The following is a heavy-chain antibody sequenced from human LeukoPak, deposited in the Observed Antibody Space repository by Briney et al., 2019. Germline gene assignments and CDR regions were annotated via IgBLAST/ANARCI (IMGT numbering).Heavy chain of an antibody. V-gene: IGHV3-11*01. D-gene: IGHD1-26*01. CDR3: AKDRSIGTYYTFDH. J-gene: IGHJ4*02. CDR1: GFTFSDYY. Sequence: GGSLRLSCAASGFTFSDYYMSWIRQAPGKGLEWVSYISSSGSTVYYADSVKGRITVSRDNSKNSVYLQMSRLTAADTAVYYCAKDRSIGTYYTFDHWGQGTLVTVSS. CDR2: ISSSGSTV.